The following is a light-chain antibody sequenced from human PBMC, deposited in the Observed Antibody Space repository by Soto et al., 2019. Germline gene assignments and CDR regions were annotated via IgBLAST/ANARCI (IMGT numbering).Light chain of an antibody. J-gene: IGKJ4*01. CDR3: PQYGSSPRVT. V-gene: IGKV3-20*01. Sequence: EIVLTQSPGTLSLSPGERATLSCRASQSVSSSYLAWYQQKPGQAPRLLIYGASSRPTGIPDRFSGSGSGTAFPLTISRLEPEEFAVYYCPQYGSSPRVTFGGGTKVEIK. CDR1: QSVSSSY. CDR2: GAS.